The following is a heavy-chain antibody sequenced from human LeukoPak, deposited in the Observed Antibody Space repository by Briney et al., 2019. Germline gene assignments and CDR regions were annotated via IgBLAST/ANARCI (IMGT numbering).Heavy chain of an antibody. J-gene: IGHJ4*02. D-gene: IGHD5-12*01. V-gene: IGHV3-33*01. CDR2: IWYDGNEK. CDR1: GFSFSNYG. CDR3: VRGSGGNGYGYWGDN. Sequence: GRSLRLSCAASGFSFSNYGMHWVRKAPGKGLEWVAVIWYDGNEKHYVDSVKDRFTISRDNFKNTLYLQMNSLRADDSAVYYCVRGSGGNGYGYWGDNWGQGTLVTVSS.